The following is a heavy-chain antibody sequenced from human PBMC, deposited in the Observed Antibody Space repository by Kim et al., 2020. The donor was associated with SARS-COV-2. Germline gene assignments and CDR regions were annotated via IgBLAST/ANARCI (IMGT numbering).Heavy chain of an antibody. D-gene: IGHD4-17*01. Sequence: SETLSLTCSVSGGSISSNYWSWMRQPPGKGLEWVGYIYYSGNTYYNPSLKSRGTISIDTYKTQFSLKLTSVTAADTAMYYCARSRDYGGRFDSWGQGTLVTVSS. CDR3: ARSRDYGGRFDS. CDR2: IYYSGNT. J-gene: IGHJ4*02. V-gene: IGHV4-59*01. CDR1: GGSISSNY.